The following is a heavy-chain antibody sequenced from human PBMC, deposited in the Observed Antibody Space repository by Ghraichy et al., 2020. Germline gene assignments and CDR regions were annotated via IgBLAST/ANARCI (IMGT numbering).Heavy chain of an antibody. D-gene: IGHD3-10*01. Sequence: GGSLRLSCAASKFTFSSYGMHWVRQAPGKGLEWVAVISDDGSNKYYADFVKGRFTISRDNSKNTLYLQMNSLRVEDTAMYYCAKTLYASGSSPALSPSDYWGQGTLVTVSS. CDR1: KFTFSSYG. J-gene: IGHJ4*02. CDR2: ISDDGSNK. V-gene: IGHV3-30*18. CDR3: AKTLYASGSSPALSPSDY.